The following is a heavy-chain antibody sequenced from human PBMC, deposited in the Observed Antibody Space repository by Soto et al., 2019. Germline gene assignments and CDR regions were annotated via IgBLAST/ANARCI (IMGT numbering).Heavy chain of an antibody. J-gene: IGHJ6*02. Sequence: QVQLVQSGAEVKKPGASVKVSCKASGYTFSNYGISWVRQGPGQGLEWMGRISGYNGNTHYEEKVQDRIKMTTDTSKSTTYLELRSLRSDDTSVYFCARDPGFGFGYSYAFAMDVWGQGTTVTVSS. V-gene: IGHV1-18*01. CDR2: ISGYNGNT. CDR3: ARDPGFGFGYSYAFAMDV. CDR1: GYTFSNYG. D-gene: IGHD5-18*01.